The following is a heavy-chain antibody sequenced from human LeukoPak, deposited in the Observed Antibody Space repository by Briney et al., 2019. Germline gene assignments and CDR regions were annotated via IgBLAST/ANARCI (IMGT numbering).Heavy chain of an antibody. CDR2: INPSGGST. CDR1: GYTFTSYY. CDR3: ARGVGAIRVDY. D-gene: IGHD1-26*01. V-gene: IGHV1-46*01. J-gene: IGHJ4*02. Sequence: ASVKVSCKASGYTFTSYYMHWVRQAPGQGLEWMGIINPSGGSTSYAQKFQGRVTITRDTSASTAYMELSSLRSEDTAVYYCARGVGAIRVDYWGQGTLVTVSS.